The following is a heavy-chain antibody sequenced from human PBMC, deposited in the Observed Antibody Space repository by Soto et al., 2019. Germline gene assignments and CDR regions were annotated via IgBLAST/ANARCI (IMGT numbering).Heavy chain of an antibody. D-gene: IGHD2-15*01. CDR3: AKDIVVVVAATLDY. Sequence: GGSLRLSCAASGFTFRSYAMSWVRQATGKGLEWVSAISGSGGSTYYADSVKGRFTISRDNSKNTLYLQMNSLRAEDTAVYYCAKDIVVVVAATLDYWGQGTLVTSPQ. CDR1: GFTFRSYA. J-gene: IGHJ4*02. V-gene: IGHV3-23*01. CDR2: ISGSGGST.